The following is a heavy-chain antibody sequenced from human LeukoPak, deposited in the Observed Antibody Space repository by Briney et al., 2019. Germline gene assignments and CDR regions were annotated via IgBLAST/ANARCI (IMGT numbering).Heavy chain of an antibody. Sequence: SETLSLTCAVYGGSFSGYYWSWIRQPPGKGLEWIGEINHSGSTNYNPSLKSRVTISVDTSKNQFSLKLSSVTAADTAVYYCARRRGYSYGFSMDVWGQGTTVTVSS. V-gene: IGHV4-34*01. D-gene: IGHD5-18*01. CDR2: INHSGST. CDR1: GGSFSGYY. CDR3: ARRRGYSYGFSMDV. J-gene: IGHJ6*02.